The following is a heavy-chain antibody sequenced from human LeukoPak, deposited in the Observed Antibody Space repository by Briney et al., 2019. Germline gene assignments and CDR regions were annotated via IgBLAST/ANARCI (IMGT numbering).Heavy chain of an antibody. CDR3: AKASAMIVVVSKHFDY. J-gene: IGHJ4*02. CDR2: INWNGANT. Sequence: GGSLRLSCAASGFSFDDYGMTWVRQAPGEGLEWVSVINWNGANTGYADSVKGRFTISRDNAKNSLHLQMNSLRAEDTAFYYCAKASAMIVVVSKHFDYWGQGTLVTVSS. V-gene: IGHV3-20*04. CDR1: GFSFDDYG. D-gene: IGHD3-22*01.